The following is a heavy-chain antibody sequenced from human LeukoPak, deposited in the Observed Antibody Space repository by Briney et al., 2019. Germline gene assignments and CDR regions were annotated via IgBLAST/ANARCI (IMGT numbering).Heavy chain of an antibody. V-gene: IGHV3-53*01. CDR2: IDSGGST. CDR1: GLTVSSNY. D-gene: IGHD3-22*01. J-gene: IGHJ4*02. CDR3: ARRQADYYNSSGYYYGY. Sequence: GGSLRLSCAASGLTVSSNYSSWVRQAPGKGLEWVSVIDSGGSTFYADSVKGRFTISRDDSKNTLYLQMNSLRAEDTVVYYCARRQADYYNSSGYYYGYWGRGTLVTVSS.